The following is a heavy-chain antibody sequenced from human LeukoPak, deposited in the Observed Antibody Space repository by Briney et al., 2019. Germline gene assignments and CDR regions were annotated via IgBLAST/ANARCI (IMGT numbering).Heavy chain of an antibody. CDR3: ARDRSLRELWLRNWFDP. D-gene: IGHD5-18*01. CDR2: IIPIFGTA. CDR1: GGTFSSYA. V-gene: IGHV1-69*01. J-gene: IGHJ5*02. Sequence: XVKVSCKASGGTFSSYAISWVRQAPGQGLEWMGGIIPIFGTANYAQKFQGRVTITADESTSTAYMELSSLRSEDTAVYYCARDRSLRELWLRNWFDPWGQGTLVTVSS.